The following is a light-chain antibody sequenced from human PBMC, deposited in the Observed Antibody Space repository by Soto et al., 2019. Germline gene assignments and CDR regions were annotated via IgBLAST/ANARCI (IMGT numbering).Light chain of an antibody. Sequence: DIQLTQSPSFLSASVGDRVTITCRTSQDISSYLAWYQQKPGKAPQLLISAASTLQSGVPSRFSGSGSGTDFTLSISSLLPEACATDDCQQHKSYPLYFGGGTKVEI. V-gene: IGKV1-9*01. CDR1: QDISSY. CDR2: AAS. J-gene: IGKJ4*01. CDR3: QQHKSYPLY.